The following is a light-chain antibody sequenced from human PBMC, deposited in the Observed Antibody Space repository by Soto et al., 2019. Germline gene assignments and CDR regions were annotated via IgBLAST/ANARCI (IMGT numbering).Light chain of an antibody. Sequence: EIVLTQSPATLSLSPGERATLSCRASQSVSSFLAWYQQKPGQAPRLLIYDASNRATGIPARFSGSGSGTDFTLTISRLDPEDFAVYYCQHRSNWPLTFGGGTKVDI. CDR3: QHRSNWPLT. CDR2: DAS. J-gene: IGKJ4*01. CDR1: QSVSSF. V-gene: IGKV3-11*01.